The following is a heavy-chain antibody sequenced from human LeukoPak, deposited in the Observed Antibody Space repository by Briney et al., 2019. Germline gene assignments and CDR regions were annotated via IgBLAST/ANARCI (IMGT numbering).Heavy chain of an antibody. J-gene: IGHJ6*03. D-gene: IGHD3-10*01. CDR2: ISYDGNNR. Sequence: GSSLRLSCAASGFTFSRHVMRWVRQAPGKVLEWVAVISYDGNNRFYADSVKGRFTISRDKSRNTLYLQMNSLSGDDAAVYSCARGGIPTGPYYYFYYMDVWGKGTAVTVSS. CDR3: ARGGIPTGPYYYFYYMDV. V-gene: IGHV3-30*01. CDR1: GFTFSRHV.